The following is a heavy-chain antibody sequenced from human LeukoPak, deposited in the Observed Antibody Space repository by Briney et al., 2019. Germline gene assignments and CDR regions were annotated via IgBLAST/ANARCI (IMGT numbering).Heavy chain of an antibody. CDR1: GFTFSNYW. V-gene: IGHV3-7*01. CDR3: AKDHDPLPPGYFDY. J-gene: IGHJ4*02. Sequence: QPGGSLRLSCAASGFTFSNYWMSWVRQAPGKGLEWVANIKKDGGERYYVDSVKGRFTISRDNAKNSLYLQMNSLRAEDTAVYYCAKDHDPLPPGYFDYWGQGTLVTVSS. CDR2: IKKDGGER.